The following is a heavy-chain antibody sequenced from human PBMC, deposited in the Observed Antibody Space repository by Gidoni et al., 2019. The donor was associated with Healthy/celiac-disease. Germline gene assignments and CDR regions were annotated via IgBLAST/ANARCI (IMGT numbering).Heavy chain of an antibody. CDR2: IRSKAYGGTT. CDR3: TRDGGGGRCSGGSCPRDRVFDY. J-gene: IGHJ4*02. CDR1: GFTLGDYA. Sequence: EVQLVESGGGLVQPGRSLRLSCTASGFTLGDYAMSWVRQAPGKGLEWVGFIRSKAYGGTTEYAASVKGRFTISRDDSKSIAYLQMNSLKTEDTAVYYCTRDGGGGRCSGGSCPRDRVFDYWGQGTLVTVSS. V-gene: IGHV3-49*04. D-gene: IGHD2-15*01.